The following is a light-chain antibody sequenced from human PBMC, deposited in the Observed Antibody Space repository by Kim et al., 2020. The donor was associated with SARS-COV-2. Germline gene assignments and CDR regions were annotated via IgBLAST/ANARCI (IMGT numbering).Light chain of an antibody. CDR3: QSFDSSLREV. V-gene: IGLV1-40*01. CDR2: GNN. Sequence: QSVLTQPPSVSGAPGQRVTISCTGSTSNIGAGYNVHWYQQLPGTAPKLLIYGNNNRPSGVPDRFSGSNSGPSASLAITGLQAADEADHYCQSFDSSLREVFGGGTQLTVL. CDR1: TSNIGAGYN. J-gene: IGLJ2*01.